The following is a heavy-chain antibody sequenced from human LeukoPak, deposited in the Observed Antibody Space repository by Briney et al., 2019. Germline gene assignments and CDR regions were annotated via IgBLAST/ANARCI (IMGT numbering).Heavy chain of an antibody. Sequence: SETLSLTCAVSGGSFSGYYWTWIRQPPGKGLEWIGEINHSGSANYNPSLKSRVTISLDTSKNQFSLNLSSVTAADTAVYYCARGEEGSDSSGHFDYWGQGTLVTVSS. CDR3: ARGEEGSDSSGHFDY. D-gene: IGHD6-19*01. CDR1: GGSFSGYY. V-gene: IGHV4-34*01. CDR2: INHSGSA. J-gene: IGHJ4*02.